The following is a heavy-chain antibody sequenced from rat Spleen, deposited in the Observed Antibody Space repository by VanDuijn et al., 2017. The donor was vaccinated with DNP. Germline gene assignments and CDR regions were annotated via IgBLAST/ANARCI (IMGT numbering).Heavy chain of an antibody. J-gene: IGHJ4*01. CDR3: ATFEGRDA. CDR2: ISSDGSHT. CDR1: GFTFSDYY. D-gene: IGHD1-11*01. Sequence: EVKLVESGGGLVQPGRSLKLSCAGSGFTFSDYYMAWVRQTPTKGLDWVASISSDGSHTYYRDSVKGRFTMSRDNAKSTLYLEMDSLRSEDTATYYCATFEGRDAWGQGTSVTVSS. V-gene: IGHV5-25*01.